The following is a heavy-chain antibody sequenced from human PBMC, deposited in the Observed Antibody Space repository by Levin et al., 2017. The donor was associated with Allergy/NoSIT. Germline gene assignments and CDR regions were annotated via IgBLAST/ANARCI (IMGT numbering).Heavy chain of an antibody. J-gene: IGHJ4*02. V-gene: IGHV3-48*03. CDR1: GFIFSTFE. CDR3: VREYYGLLAGYYFDY. D-gene: IGHD3-9*01. CDR2: INNNGGTT. Sequence: GGSLRFSCAASGFIFSTFEMNWVRQAPGKGLEWLSYINNNGGTTHYADSVKGRFTVSRDNAKSSLFLQMNSLRPEDSAVYYCVREYYGLLAGYYFDYWGQGTVVTVSS.